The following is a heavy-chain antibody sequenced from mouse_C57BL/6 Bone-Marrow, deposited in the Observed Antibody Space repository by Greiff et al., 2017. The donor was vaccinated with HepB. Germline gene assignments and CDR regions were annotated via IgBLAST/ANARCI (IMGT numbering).Heavy chain of an antibody. CDR3: ARHRYYYAMDY. Sequence: EVQGVESGGDLVKPGGSLKLSCAASGFTFSSYGMSWVRQTPDKRLEWVATISSGGSYTYYPDSVKGRFTISRDNAKNTLYLQMSSLKSEDTAMYYCARHRYYYAMDYWGQGTSVTVSS. J-gene: IGHJ4*01. CDR2: ISSGGSYT. V-gene: IGHV5-6*01. CDR1: GFTFSSYG.